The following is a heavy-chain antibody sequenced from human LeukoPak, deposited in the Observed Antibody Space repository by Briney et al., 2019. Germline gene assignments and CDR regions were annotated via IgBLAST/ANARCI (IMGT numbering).Heavy chain of an antibody. CDR2: IIPIFGTA. CDR1: GGTFSSYA. Sequence: SVKVSCKXSGGTFSSYAISWVRQAPGQGLEGMGGIIPIFGTANYAQKFQGRVTITADESTSTAYMELSSLRSEDTAVYYCARDPWPRQDNWFDPWGQGTLVTVSS. D-gene: IGHD5-24*01. J-gene: IGHJ5*02. V-gene: IGHV1-69*13. CDR3: ARDPWPRQDNWFDP.